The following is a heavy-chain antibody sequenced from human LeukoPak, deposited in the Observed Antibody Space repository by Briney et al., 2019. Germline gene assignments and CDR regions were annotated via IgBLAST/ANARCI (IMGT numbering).Heavy chain of an antibody. Sequence: PSETLSLTCTVSGASISSSSYYWGWIRQPPGKGLEWIGNIYYSGSTFYNPSLKSRVTISVDTSKNQFSLKLSSVTAADTAVYYCARAAYCGGDCYLFDYWGQGTLVTVFS. CDR2: IYYSGST. D-gene: IGHD2-21*02. J-gene: IGHJ4*02. V-gene: IGHV4-39*01. CDR1: GASISSSSYY. CDR3: ARAAYCGGDCYLFDY.